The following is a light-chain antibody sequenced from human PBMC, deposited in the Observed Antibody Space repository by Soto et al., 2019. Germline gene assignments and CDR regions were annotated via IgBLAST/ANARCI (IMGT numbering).Light chain of an antibody. V-gene: IGLV2-14*01. CDR2: EVS. CDR1: SSDVGGYNY. J-gene: IGLJ3*02. CDR3: SSYTSSSTGV. Sequence: QSALTQPASVSGSPGQSITISCTGTSSDVGGYNYVSWYQQHPGKAPKLMIYEVSNRPSGVSNRFSGSKSGNTASLTISGLQVEDEADYYCSSYTSSSTGVFGGGTQLTVL.